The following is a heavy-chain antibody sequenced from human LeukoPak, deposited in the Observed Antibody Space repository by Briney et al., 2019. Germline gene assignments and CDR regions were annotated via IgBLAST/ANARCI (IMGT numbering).Heavy chain of an antibody. CDR3: AKLGAILTGYPYYFDY. V-gene: IGHV3-66*04. D-gene: IGHD3-9*01. Sequence: GGSLRLSCTVTGFTVSSNYMSWVRQAPGKGLEWVSIIYSGGSTYYADSVKGRFTISRDSSRNTLYLQMSSLRAEDTAVYYCAKLGAILTGYPYYFDYWGQGTLVTVSS. CDR1: GFTVSSNY. J-gene: IGHJ4*02. CDR2: IYSGGST.